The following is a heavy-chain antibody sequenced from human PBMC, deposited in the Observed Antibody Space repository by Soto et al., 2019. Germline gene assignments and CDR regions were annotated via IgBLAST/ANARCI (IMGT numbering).Heavy chain of an antibody. CDR1: GFTFSNAW. D-gene: IGHD1-26*01. J-gene: IGHJ4*02. CDR2: IKSKTDGGTT. Sequence: PGGSLRLSCAASGFTFSNAWMSWVRQAPGKGLEWVGRIKSKTDGGTTDYAAPVKGRFTISRDDSKNTLYLQMNSLKTEDTAVYYCTTDHIVGAGSLVEEVDYWGQGTLVTVSS. CDR3: TTDHIVGAGSLVEEVDY. V-gene: IGHV3-15*01.